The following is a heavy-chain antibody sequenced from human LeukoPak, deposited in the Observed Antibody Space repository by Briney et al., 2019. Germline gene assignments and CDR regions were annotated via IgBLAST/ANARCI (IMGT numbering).Heavy chain of an antibody. CDR3: ARRYYYDSSGRLDAFDI. D-gene: IGHD3-22*01. CDR2: IYSGGST. CDR1: GFTFSSYA. J-gene: IGHJ3*02. V-gene: IGHV3-53*01. Sequence: GGSLTLSCAASGFTFSSYAMHWVRQAPGKGLEWVSVIYSGGSTYYADSVKGRFTISRDNSKNTLYLQMNSLRAEDTAVYYCARRYYYDSSGRLDAFDIWGQGTMVTVSS.